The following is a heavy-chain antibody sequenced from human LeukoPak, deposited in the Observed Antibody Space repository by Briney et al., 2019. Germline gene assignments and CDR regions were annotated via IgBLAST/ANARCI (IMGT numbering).Heavy chain of an antibody. CDR1: RYTFTGYY. V-gene: IGHV1-2*02. CDR3: VREGYSAELDY. J-gene: IGHJ4*02. Sequence: ASVKVSCKASRYTFTGYYMHWVRQAPGQGLEWMGWINPNSGGTNYAQKFQGRVTMTRDTSISTAYMELSRLRSDDTALYYCVREGYSAELDYWGQGTLVTVSS. CDR2: INPNSGGT. D-gene: IGHD1-26*01.